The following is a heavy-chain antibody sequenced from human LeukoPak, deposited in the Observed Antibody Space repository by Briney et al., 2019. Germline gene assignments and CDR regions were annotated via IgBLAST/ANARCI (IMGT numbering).Heavy chain of an antibody. CDR2: IYTSGST. J-gene: IGHJ4*02. D-gene: IGHD3-22*01. CDR3: ARTPIYYFDNSGYYN. Sequence: ASQTLSLTCTVSGGSISSGSYYWSWIRQPAGTGLEWIGLIYTSGSTNYNPSLKSRVTMSVDTSKNQFSLKLTSVTAADTAVYYCARTPIYYFDNSGYYNWGQGTLVTVSS. V-gene: IGHV4-61*02. CDR1: GGSISSGSYY.